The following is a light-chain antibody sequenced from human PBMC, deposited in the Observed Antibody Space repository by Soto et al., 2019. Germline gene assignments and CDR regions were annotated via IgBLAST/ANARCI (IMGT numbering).Light chain of an antibody. Sequence: QSALTQPASVSGSPGQSITISCTGTSSDVCGYNYVSWYQQHPGKAPKLMIYDVSNRPSGVSKRFSGSKSGNTASLTISGLQAEDEADYYCSSYTSSSTLYVFGTGTKLTVL. CDR2: DVS. CDR1: SSDVCGYNY. CDR3: SSYTSSSTLYV. J-gene: IGLJ1*01. V-gene: IGLV2-14*01.